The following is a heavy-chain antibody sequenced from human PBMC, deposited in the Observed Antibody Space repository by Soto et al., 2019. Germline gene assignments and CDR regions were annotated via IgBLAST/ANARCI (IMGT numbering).Heavy chain of an antibody. Sequence: QVPLVESGGGVVQPGRSLRLSCAASGFTFSSYGMHWVRQAPGKGLEWVAVISYDGSNKYYADSVKGRFTISRDNSKNTLYLQMNSLRAEDTAVYYCAKGRYFDWLLLDHYWGQGTLVTVSS. CDR3: AKGRYFDWLLLDHY. CDR1: GFTFSSYG. J-gene: IGHJ4*02. CDR2: ISYDGSNK. D-gene: IGHD3-9*01. V-gene: IGHV3-30*18.